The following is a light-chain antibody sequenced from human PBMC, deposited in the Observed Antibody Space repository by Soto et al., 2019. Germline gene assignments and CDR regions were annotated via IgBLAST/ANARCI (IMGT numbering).Light chain of an antibody. CDR1: SSDIGSDNR. V-gene: IGLV2-18*01. J-gene: IGLJ1*01. CDR2: EVN. CDR3: SLYTSISTYV. Sequence: SVLTQPPSVSGSPGQSVTISCTAVSSDIGSDNRVSWYQQPPATAPKLMIYEVNHRPSGVPDRFSGSTSGNTASLAMSGLQAEDEADYYCSLYTSISTYVFGIGITVTV.